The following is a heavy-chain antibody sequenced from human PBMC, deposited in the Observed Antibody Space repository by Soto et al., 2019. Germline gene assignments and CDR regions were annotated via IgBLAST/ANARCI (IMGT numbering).Heavy chain of an antibody. D-gene: IGHD4-17*01. CDR2: ISSSGSTI. J-gene: IGHJ6*02. Sequence: GGSLRLSCAASGFTFSSYEMNWVRQAPGKGLEWVSYISSSGSTIYYADSVKGRFTISRDNAKNSLYLQMNSLRAEDTAVYYCARDTRVTTADYYYYYGMDVWGQGTTVTVSS. CDR1: GFTFSSYE. V-gene: IGHV3-48*03. CDR3: ARDTRVTTADYYYYYGMDV.